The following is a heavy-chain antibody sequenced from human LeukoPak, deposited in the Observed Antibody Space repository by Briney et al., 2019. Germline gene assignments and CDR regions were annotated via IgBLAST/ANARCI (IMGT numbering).Heavy chain of an antibody. J-gene: IGHJ4*02. V-gene: IGHV3-66*01. CDR1: GFTVSSNY. CDR3: ARDMWLRYQFDY. Sequence: PGGSLRLSCAASGFTVSSNYMSWVRQAPGKGLEWVSVIYSGGSTYYADSVKGRFTISRDNAKNTLYLQMNSLRAEDTAVYYCARDMWLRYQFDYWGQGTLVTVSS. D-gene: IGHD5-12*01. CDR2: IYSGGST.